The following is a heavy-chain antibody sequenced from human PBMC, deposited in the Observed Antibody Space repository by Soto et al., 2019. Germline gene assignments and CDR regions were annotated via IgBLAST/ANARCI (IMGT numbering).Heavy chain of an antibody. J-gene: IGHJ4*02. CDR3: AKTTGIFDY. CDR2: IYSTGHT. V-gene: IGHV4-59*11. CDR1: GGPISSHY. Sequence: SETLSLTCTVSGGPISSHYWTWIRQSPGKGLEWIGYIYSTGHTKYNPSLQSRVTITMDTSKSQFSLKVNSVTAADTAVYYCAKTTGIFDYWGQGILVTVSS. D-gene: IGHD1-1*01.